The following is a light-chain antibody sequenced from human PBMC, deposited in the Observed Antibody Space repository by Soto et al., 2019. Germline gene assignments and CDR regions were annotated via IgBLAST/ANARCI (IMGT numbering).Light chain of an antibody. CDR3: QSYDSSLSGSGV. Sequence: QSVLTQPPSVSGAPGLRVTISCTGSSSNIGAGYDVHWYQQLPGTAPKLLIYGNSNRPSGVPDRFSGSKSGTSASLAITGLQAEDEADYYFQSYDSSLSGSGVFGGGTQLTVL. V-gene: IGLV1-40*01. CDR1: SSNIGAGYD. J-gene: IGLJ2*01. CDR2: GNS.